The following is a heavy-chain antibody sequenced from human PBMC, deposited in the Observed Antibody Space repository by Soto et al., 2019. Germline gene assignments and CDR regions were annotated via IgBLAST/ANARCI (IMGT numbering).Heavy chain of an antibody. D-gene: IGHD4-4*01. CDR2: IYYSGST. CDR1: GGSISSYY. Sequence: SETLSLTCTVSGGSISSYYWSWIRPPPGKGLEWIGYIYYSGSTNYNPSLKSRVTISVDTSKNQFSLKLSSVTAADTAVYYCARRVTVSYYMDVWGEGTTVTVSS. J-gene: IGHJ6*03. V-gene: IGHV4-59*08. CDR3: ARRVTVSYYMDV.